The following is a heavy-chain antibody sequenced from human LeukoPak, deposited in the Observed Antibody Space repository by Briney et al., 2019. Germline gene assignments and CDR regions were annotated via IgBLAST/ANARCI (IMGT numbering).Heavy chain of an antibody. CDR1: GGFISSYY. J-gene: IGHJ4*02. D-gene: IGHD3-3*01. V-gene: IGHV4-59*01. Sequence: PSETLSLTCTVSGGFISSYYWSWIRQPPGKGLEWIGYIYYTGSTNYNPSLKSRVTVSVDTSKNQFSLKLSSVTAADTALYYCARVDFWSGYYTLEGLYFDYWGQGTLVTVSS. CDR2: IYYTGST. CDR3: ARVDFWSGYYTLEGLYFDY.